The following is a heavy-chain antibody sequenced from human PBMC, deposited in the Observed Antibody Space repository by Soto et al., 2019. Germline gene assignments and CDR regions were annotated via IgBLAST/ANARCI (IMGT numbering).Heavy chain of an antibody. D-gene: IGHD3-22*01. V-gene: IGHV4-39*01. Sequence: PLETLSLTCTVSGGSISSSIYYWGWIRQPPGKRQEWIGRIYYSGSTYYNPSLKSRVTISVDTSKNQFSLKLSSVTAAFTAVYYCARSITMIVVVITWGQGTLVTVSS. J-gene: IGHJ4*02. CDR1: GGSISSSIYY. CDR3: ARSITMIVVVIT. CDR2: IYYSGST.